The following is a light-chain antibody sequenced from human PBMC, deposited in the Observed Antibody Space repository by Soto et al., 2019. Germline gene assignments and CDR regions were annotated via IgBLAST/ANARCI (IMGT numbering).Light chain of an antibody. CDR3: QQHGSPPLT. CDR2: GAS. CDR1: QSVSSSY. V-gene: IGKV3-20*01. J-gene: IGKJ4*01. Sequence: ESRTRCCTASQSVSSSYLAWYQQKPGQAPRLLIYGASSRATGIPDRFSGSGSGTDITLAFSILEPEEPPVQYRQQHGSPPLTIGGGTKVDIK.